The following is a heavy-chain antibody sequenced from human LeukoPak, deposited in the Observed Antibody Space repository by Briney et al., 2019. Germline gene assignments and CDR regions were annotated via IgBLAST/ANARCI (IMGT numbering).Heavy chain of an antibody. D-gene: IGHD3-22*01. Sequence: PSETLSLTCSVSAGSMSSHYWSWIRQPPGKGLEWMGFIYYSGTTRYKSSLQSRVTISADTSKNQFSLKLTSVTAADTAVYYCARLLDNDSSGDPDTFDMWGQGTTVTVSS. CDR2: IYYSGTT. CDR1: AGSMSSHY. J-gene: IGHJ3*02. CDR3: ARLLDNDSSGDPDTFDM. V-gene: IGHV4-59*11.